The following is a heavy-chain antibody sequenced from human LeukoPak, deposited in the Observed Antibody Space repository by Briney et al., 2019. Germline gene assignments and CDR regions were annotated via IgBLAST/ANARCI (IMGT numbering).Heavy chain of an antibody. D-gene: IGHD3-3*02. V-gene: IGHV3-64*04. J-gene: IGHJ6*02. CDR2: ISDSGGST. CDR3: ARDSTNYYYGMDV. Sequence: GGSLRLSCSASGFPFSSYAMHWVRQAPGKGLEYVSAISDSGGSTYYADSVKGRFTISRDNSKNTLYLQMNSLRAEDTAVYYCARDSTNYYYGMDVWGQGTTVTVSS. CDR1: GFPFSSYA.